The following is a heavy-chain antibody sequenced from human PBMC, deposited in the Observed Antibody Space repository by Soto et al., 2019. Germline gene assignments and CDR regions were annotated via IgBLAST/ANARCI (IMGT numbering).Heavy chain of an antibody. CDR2: VYYLGST. CDR3: SRDGYDGSGIPYPAY. CDR1: GGSMSEYF. D-gene: IGHD3-10*01. V-gene: IGHV4-59*01. J-gene: IGHJ4*02. Sequence: SATLSLTCSVSGGSMSEYFWSWIRQSPGKGLEWIGYVYYLGSTDYNPSHKRRVPISVYNSKRQFSLRLTSVTAADTTADNCSRDGYDGSGIPYPAYWGPGTQVTVSS.